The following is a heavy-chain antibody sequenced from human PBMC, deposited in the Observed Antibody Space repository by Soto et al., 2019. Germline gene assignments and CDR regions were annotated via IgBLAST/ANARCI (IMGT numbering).Heavy chain of an antibody. J-gene: IGHJ6*02. CDR2: IYPGDSDT. CDR1: GYSFTSYW. Sequence: TGESLKISCKGSGYSFTSYWIGWVRQMPGKGLEWMGIIYPGDSDTRYSPSFQGQVTISADKSISTAYLQWSSLKASDTAMYYCARRGYSYGIYYYGMDVWGQGTTVTVSS. CDR3: ARRGYSYGIYYYGMDV. D-gene: IGHD5-18*01. V-gene: IGHV5-51*01.